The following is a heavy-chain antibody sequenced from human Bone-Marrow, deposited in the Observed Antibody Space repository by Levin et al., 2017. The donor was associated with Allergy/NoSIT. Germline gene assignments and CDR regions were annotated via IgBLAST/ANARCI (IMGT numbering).Heavy chain of an antibody. D-gene: IGHD3-16*01. V-gene: IGHV4-31*03. CDR2: IYYSGST. J-gene: IGHJ4*02. Sequence: SQTLSLTCTVSGYSISSGGYYWTWIRQHPGKGLEWVGYIYYSGSTYYNPSLKSRVTISVDTSKNQFSLQLRSVTAADTAVYYWAKTALKGDNDFDYWGQGTLVTVSS. CDR1: GYSISSGGYY. CDR3: AKTALKGDNDFDY.